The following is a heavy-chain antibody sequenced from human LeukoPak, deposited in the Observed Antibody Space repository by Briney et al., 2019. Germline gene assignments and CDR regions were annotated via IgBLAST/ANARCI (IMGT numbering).Heavy chain of an antibody. V-gene: IGHV3-48*03. D-gene: IGHD3-22*01. CDR1: GFTFSSYE. Sequence: PGGSLRLSCAASGFTFSSYEMNWVRQAPGKGLEWVSYISSSGSTIYYADSVKGRFTISRDNAKNSLYLQMNSLRAEDTALYYCAKDFSRYYDSSGYTNWGQGTLVTVSS. CDR2: ISSSGSTI. CDR3: AKDFSRYYDSSGYTN. J-gene: IGHJ4*02.